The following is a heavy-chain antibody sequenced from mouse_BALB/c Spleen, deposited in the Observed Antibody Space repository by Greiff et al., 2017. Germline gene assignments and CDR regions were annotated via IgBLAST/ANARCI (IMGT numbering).Heavy chain of an antibody. D-gene: IGHD1-1*01. CDR1: GFAFSRYW. CDR2: INPDSSTI. J-gene: IGHJ3*01. CDR3: ARPSYYYGSSLAWFAY. Sequence: EVKVLESGGGLVQPGGSLKLSCAASGFAFSRYWMSWVRQAPGKGLEWIGEINPDSSTINYTPSLKDKFIISRDNAKNTLYLQMSKVRSEDTALYYCARPSYYYGSSLAWFAYWGQGTLVTVSA. V-gene: IGHV4-1*02.